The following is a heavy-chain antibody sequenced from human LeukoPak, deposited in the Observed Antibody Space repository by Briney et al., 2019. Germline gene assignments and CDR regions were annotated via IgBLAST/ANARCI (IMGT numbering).Heavy chain of an antibody. D-gene: IGHD3-22*01. J-gene: IGHJ4*02. Sequence: PGGSLRLSCAASGLTFSSYGMHWVRQAPGKGLEWVAVIWYDGSNKYYADSVKGRFTISRDNSKNTLYLQMNSLRAEDTAVYYCAKDGVDSSLDFDYWGQGTLVTVSS. CDR3: AKDGVDSSLDFDY. CDR2: IWYDGSNK. V-gene: IGHV3-33*06. CDR1: GLTFSSYG.